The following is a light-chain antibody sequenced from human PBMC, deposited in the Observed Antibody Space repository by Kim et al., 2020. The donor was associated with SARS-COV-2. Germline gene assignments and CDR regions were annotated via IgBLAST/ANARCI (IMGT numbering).Light chain of an antibody. CDR3: RSCTTSSTYV. V-gene: IGLV2-14*03. Sequence: QSVLTQPASVSGSPGQSITISCTGTSSDVGGYDYVSWYQHHPGKAPKLMIYDVSKRPSGVSNRFSGSKSGNTASLTISGLQAEDEADYFCRSCTTSSTYVFGTGTKVTVL. CDR2: DVS. J-gene: IGLJ1*01. CDR1: SSDVGGYDY.